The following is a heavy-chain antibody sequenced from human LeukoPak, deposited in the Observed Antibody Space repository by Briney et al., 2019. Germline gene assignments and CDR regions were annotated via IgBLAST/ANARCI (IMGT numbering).Heavy chain of an antibody. J-gene: IGHJ4*02. CDR2: INPSGGST. CDR1: GYSFTSYY. V-gene: IGHV1-46*01. Sequence: ASVKVSCKASGYSFTSYYMHWVRQAPGQGLEWMGIINPSGGSTSYAQKFQGRVTMTRDTSTSTVYMELSSLRSEDTAVYYCARVRRDRDSVTYYEKYYFDFWGQGTLVTVSS. D-gene: IGHD2/OR15-2a*01. CDR3: ARVRRDRDSVTYYEKYYFDF.